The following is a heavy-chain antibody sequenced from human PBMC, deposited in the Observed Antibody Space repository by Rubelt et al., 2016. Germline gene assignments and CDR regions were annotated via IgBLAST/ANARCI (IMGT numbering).Heavy chain of an antibody. CDR3: AHRGRTGVGFDP. J-gene: IGHJ5*02. CDR2: IYWDDDK. V-gene: IGHV2-5*02. Sequence: QITLKESGPTLVKPTQTLTLTCTFSGLSLTSRPEGVGWIRQPPGKALEWLAVIYWDDDKRYSPSLKSRLTVTKDTSKNQVVLTMNNMDPVDTSTYYGAHRGRTGVGFDPWGQGTLVTVST. CDR1: GLSLTSRPEG.